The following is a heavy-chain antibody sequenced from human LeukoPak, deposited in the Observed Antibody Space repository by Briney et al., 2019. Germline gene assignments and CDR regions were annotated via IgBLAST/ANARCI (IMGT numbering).Heavy chain of an antibody. Sequence: GFLGPCCVASGFTFGNYGQNLVQQAPGEGVGLVSTISPRSTSTYYADSVKGRFTISRDNSKNRLFLQMNSLRAEDTADYYCARAGEAYGTGGDYFYMAVWGKGTTVIVSS. J-gene: IGHJ6*03. D-gene: IGHD1-14*01. CDR1: GFTFGNYG. CDR2: ISPRSTST. V-gene: IGHV3-23*01. CDR3: ARAGEAYGTGGDYFYMAV.